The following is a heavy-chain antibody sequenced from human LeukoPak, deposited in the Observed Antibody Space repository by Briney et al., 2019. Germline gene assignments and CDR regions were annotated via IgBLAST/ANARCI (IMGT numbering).Heavy chain of an antibody. D-gene: IGHD3-22*01. CDR3: ARGSTVRYYYDSSGYYRVPVDY. Sequence: ASVKVSCKTFGGTFSSNAISWVRQAPGQGLEWMGWISGYDGHTNYVQKLQGRVTMTTDTSTSTAYMELRSLRSDDTAVYYCARGSTVRYYYDSSGYYRVPVDYWGQGTLVTVSS. J-gene: IGHJ4*02. CDR1: GGTFSSNA. CDR2: ISGYDGHT. V-gene: IGHV1-18*04.